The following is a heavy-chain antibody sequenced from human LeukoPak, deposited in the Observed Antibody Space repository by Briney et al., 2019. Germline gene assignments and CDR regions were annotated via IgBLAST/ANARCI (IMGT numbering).Heavy chain of an antibody. CDR1: GGSISSGDYY. V-gene: IGHV4-30-4*01. D-gene: IGHD4-17*01. CDR2: IYYGGST. CDR3: ARGDISYGDPWFDP. Sequence: PSETLSLTCTVSGGSISSGDYYWSWIRQPPGKGLEWIGYIYYGGSTYYNPSLKSRVTISVDTSKNQFSLKLSSVTAADTAVYYCARGDISYGDPWFDPWGQGTLVTVSS. J-gene: IGHJ5*02.